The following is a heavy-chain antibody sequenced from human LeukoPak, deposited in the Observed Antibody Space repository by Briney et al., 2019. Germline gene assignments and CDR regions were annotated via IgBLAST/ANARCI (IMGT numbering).Heavy chain of an antibody. V-gene: IGHV4-30-4*01. CDR3: AREDRGYSGPGLGY. CDR2: IYYSGST. D-gene: IGHD5-12*01. J-gene: IGHJ4*02. Sequence: PSETLSLTCTVSGGSISSGDFYWSWIRQPPGKGLEWIGYIYYSGSTYYNPSLKSRVTISVDTSKNQFSLKLSSVTAADTAAYYCAREDRGYSGPGLGYWGQGTLVTVSS. CDR1: GGSISSGDFY.